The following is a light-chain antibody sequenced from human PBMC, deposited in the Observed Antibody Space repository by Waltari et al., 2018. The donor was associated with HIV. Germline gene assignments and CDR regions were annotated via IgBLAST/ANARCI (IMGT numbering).Light chain of an antibody. CDR3: QQYHTLPLT. CDR1: QDIGNY. J-gene: IGKJ4*01. Sequence: DIQMTQSPSSLHASIGDRVTITCQASQDIGNYLSWYQQKPGKAPTLLIFHASNLEAGVPSRFSGGGSGTLFTFTIASLQAEDIASYFCQQYHTLPLTFGGGSRVQIK. V-gene: IGKV1-33*01. CDR2: HAS.